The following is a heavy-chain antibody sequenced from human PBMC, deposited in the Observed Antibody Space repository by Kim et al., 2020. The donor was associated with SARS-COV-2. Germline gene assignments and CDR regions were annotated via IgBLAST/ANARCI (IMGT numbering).Heavy chain of an antibody. D-gene: IGHD4-17*01. CDR3: ACPSIVRSTVTPDAFDI. J-gene: IGHJ3*02. V-gene: IGHV5-51*01. Sequence: GESLKISCKGSGYSFTSYWIGWVRQMPGKGLEWMGIIYPGDSDTRYSPSFQGQVTISADKSISTAYLQWSSLKASDIAMYYCACPSIVRSTVTPDAFDIWGQGTMVTVSS. CDR2: IYPGDSDT. CDR1: GYSFTSYW.